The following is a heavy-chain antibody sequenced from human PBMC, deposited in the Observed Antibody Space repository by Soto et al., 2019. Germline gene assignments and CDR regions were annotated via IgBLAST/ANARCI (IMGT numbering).Heavy chain of an antibody. CDR2: IKADGSEK. CDR1: GFTFSNHW. D-gene: IGHD3-16*01. CDR3: ARARGVDS. V-gene: IGHV3-7*03. J-gene: IGHJ5*01. Sequence: ESGGDLVQPGGSLRLSCAGSGFTFSNHWMNWVRQAPGKGLEWVANIKADGSEKYYVDAVKGRFTISRDNAKNSLYLQMNSLRAEDTAVYYCARARGVDSGGQGTLVTVSS.